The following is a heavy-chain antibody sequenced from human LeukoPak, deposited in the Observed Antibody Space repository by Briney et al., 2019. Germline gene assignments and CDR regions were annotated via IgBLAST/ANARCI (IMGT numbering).Heavy chain of an antibody. CDR3: ARDGYYDSSGYYPEHFDY. V-gene: IGHV7-4-1*02. Sequence: ALVKVSCKASGYTFTSYAMNWVRQAPGQGLEWMGWINTNTGNPTYAQGFTGRFVFSLDTSISTAYLQISSLKAEDTAVYYCARDGYYDSSGYYPEHFDYWGQGTLVTVSS. D-gene: IGHD3-22*01. J-gene: IGHJ4*02. CDR2: INTNTGNP. CDR1: GYTFTSYA.